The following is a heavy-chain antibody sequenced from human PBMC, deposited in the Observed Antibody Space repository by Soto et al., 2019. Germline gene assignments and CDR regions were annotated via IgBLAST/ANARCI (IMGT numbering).Heavy chain of an antibody. V-gene: IGHV3-74*01. J-gene: IGHJ5*02. Sequence: EAQLVESGGDLVQPGGSLRLSCAASKFTFSNYWMHWVRQAPGKGLMWVSRINSDGTRTAYADSVKGRFTISRDNTKDTLFLYIDGLRAEDTAVYYCARVATGSYDWFDPWGQGTLVTVSS. CDR1: KFTFSNYW. CDR2: INSDGTRT. CDR3: ARVATGSYDWFDP. D-gene: IGHD1-26*01.